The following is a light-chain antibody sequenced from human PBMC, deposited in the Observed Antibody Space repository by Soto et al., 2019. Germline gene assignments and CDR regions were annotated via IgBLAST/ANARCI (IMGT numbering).Light chain of an antibody. CDR2: EVT. CDR1: SSDVGAYNY. V-gene: IGLV2-14*01. CDR3: GTWDSSLSAWV. J-gene: IGLJ3*02. Sequence: QSALTQPASVSGSPGQSITISCTGTSSDVGAYNYVSWYQHHPGKVPKLLIYEVTNRPSGVSDRFSGSKSGNTASLTISGLQAEDEADYYCGTWDSSLSAWVFGGGTKVTVL.